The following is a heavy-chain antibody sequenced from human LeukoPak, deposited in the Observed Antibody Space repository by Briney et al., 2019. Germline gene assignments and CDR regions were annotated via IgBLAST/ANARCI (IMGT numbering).Heavy chain of an antibody. CDR2: IKNKTDGGTT. CDR3: TTDLIVAAYDAFDI. CDR1: GVTFSNAW. J-gene: IGHJ3*02. D-gene: IGHD2-21*01. V-gene: IGHV3-15*01. Sequence: GGSLRLSCAASGVTFSNAWMSWVRQPPGKGLEWVRRIKNKTDGGTTDYAAPVKSRFPISRGDSKNTLYLQMNSLRTEDTAVYYCTTDLIVAAYDAFDIWGQETMVTVSS.